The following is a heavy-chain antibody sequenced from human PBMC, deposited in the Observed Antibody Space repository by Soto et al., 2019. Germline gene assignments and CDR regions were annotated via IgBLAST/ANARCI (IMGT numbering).Heavy chain of an antibody. Sequence: QVQLQESGPGLVKPSQTLSLTCTVSGGSISSGGYYWSWIRQHPGKGLEWIGYIYYSGSTYYNPSLKRRVTVSVDTSKIHSSLKLSSVTAADTAVYYCARVAAGTWWFDPWGQGTLVTVSS. J-gene: IGHJ5*02. V-gene: IGHV4-31*03. D-gene: IGHD6-13*01. CDR2: IYYSGST. CDR1: GGSISSGGYY. CDR3: ARVAAGTWWFDP.